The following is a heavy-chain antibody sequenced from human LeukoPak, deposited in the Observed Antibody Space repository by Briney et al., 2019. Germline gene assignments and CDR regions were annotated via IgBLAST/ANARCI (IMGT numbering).Heavy chain of an antibody. CDR2: IRYDGSNK. CDR3: ATRKLITIFGVVISYYYYYMDV. Sequence: GGSLRLSCAASGFTFSSYGMHWVRQAPGKGLEWVAFIRYDGSNKYYADSVKGRFTISRDNSKNTLYLQMNSLRAEDTAVYYCATRKLITIFGVVISYYYYYMDVWGKGTTVTVSS. CDR1: GFTFSSYG. D-gene: IGHD3-3*01. V-gene: IGHV3-30*02. J-gene: IGHJ6*03.